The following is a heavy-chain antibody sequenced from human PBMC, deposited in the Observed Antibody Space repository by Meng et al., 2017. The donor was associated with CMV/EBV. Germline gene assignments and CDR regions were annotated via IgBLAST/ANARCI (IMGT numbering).Heavy chain of an antibody. Sequence: QVQLVQSGAEVTKPGSSVKVACKASGYTFTSYGISWVRQAPGQGLEWMGWISAYNGNTDYAQKLQGRVTMTTDTSTSTAYMELRSLRSDDTAVYYCARVGLSMIVVEPPFDYWGQGTLVTVSS. J-gene: IGHJ4*02. CDR3: ARVGLSMIVVEPPFDY. CDR2: ISAYNGNT. D-gene: IGHD3-22*01. V-gene: IGHV1-18*01. CDR1: GYTFTSYG.